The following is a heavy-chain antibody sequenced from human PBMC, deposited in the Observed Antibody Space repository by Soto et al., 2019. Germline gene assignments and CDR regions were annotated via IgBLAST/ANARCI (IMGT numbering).Heavy chain of an antibody. CDR3: AKQRADYGSGSDTYYFDF. J-gene: IGHJ4*02. D-gene: IGHD3-10*01. CDR2: LSGSGGTT. Sequence: EVQLLESGGGLVQPGGSLRLSCSTSGFTFSTYAMNWVRQAPGKGLEWVSGLSGSGGTTYYADSVRGRFTISRDNSKNTLCLQMNSLRAEDTALYYCAKQRADYGSGSDTYYFDFWGQGTLVTVSS. CDR1: GFTFSTYA. V-gene: IGHV3-23*01.